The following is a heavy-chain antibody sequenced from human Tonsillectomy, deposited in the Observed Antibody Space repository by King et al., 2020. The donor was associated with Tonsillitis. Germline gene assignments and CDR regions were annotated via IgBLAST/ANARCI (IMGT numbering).Heavy chain of an antibody. CDR2: ISSSGSYI. D-gene: IGHD2/OR15-2a*01. CDR3: ARVGLLNMYNHAMDV. Sequence: DVQLVESGGGLVKPGGSLRLSCAASGFTFSTYSMNWVRQAPGKGLEWVSSISSSGSYIYYADSVKGRFTISRDNAKNSLYLQMNSLRAEDTAVYYCARVGLLNMYNHAMDVWGQGTTVTVSS. J-gene: IGHJ6*02. V-gene: IGHV3-21*01. CDR1: GFTFSTYS.